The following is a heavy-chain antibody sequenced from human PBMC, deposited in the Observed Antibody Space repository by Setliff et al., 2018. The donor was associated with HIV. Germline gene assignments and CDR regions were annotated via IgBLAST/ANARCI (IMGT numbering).Heavy chain of an antibody. Sequence: GASVKVSCKASGYTFTSYHIYWVRQAPGQGLEWLGIINPSGGSTTYAQKFQGRLTMTRDTYAGTVYLILSSLRSEDTAVYYCARDPTFNKSYYNFWSGGLDYWGQGTLVTVSS. CDR1: GYTFTSYH. CDR3: ARDPTFNKSYYNFWSGGLDY. J-gene: IGHJ4*02. V-gene: IGHV1-46*01. CDR2: INPSGGST. D-gene: IGHD3-3*01.